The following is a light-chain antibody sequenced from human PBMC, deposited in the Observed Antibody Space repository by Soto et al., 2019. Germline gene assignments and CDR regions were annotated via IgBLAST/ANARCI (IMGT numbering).Light chain of an antibody. CDR2: GAS. CDR1: QSVSSSY. CDR3: QQYGSSHWT. J-gene: IGKJ1*01. V-gene: IGKV3-20*01. Sequence: EILLTQSPGTLSLSPGERATLSCRASQSVSSSYLAWYQQKPGQAPRLLIYGASSRATGIPDRFSGSGSGTDFTLTISRLEPEDFAVYYCQQYGSSHWTFGQGTKVDI.